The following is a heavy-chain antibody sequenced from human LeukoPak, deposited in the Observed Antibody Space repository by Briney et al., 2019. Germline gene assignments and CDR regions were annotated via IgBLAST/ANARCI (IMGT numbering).Heavy chain of an antibody. D-gene: IGHD1-26*01. CDR2: ISATGGNT. CDR1: GFTFNNYA. V-gene: IGHV3-23*01. J-gene: IGHJ6*02. CDR3: AKDVRVGGGGMDV. Sequence: GGSLRLSCAASGFTFNNYAMTWVRQAPGKGLEWVSLISATGGNTYYADSVKGRFTISRDNSQNTLSLQMNSLRAEDTAVYYCAKDVRVGGGGMDVWGQGIPVTVSS.